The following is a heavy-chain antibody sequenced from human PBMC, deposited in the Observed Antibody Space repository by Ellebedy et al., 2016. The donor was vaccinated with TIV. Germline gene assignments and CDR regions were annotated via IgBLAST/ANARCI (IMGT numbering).Heavy chain of an antibody. V-gene: IGHV3-33*08. D-gene: IGHD6-19*01. CDR2: IWYDGSNK. J-gene: IGHJ3*02. Sequence: PGGSLRLSCAASGFTFSSYGMHWVRQAPGKGLEWVAVIWYDGSNKYYADSVKGRFTISRDNSKNTLYLQMNSLRAEDTAVYYCARDRHSGWYGSEVDAFDIWGQGTMVTVSS. CDR3: ARDRHSGWYGSEVDAFDI. CDR1: GFTFSSYG.